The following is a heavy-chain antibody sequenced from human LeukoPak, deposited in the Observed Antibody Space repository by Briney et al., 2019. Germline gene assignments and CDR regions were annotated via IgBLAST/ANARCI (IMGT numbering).Heavy chain of an antibody. CDR3: ARNSGSGLSCLY. Sequence: ASVKVSCKASGGTFSSYAISWVRQAPGQGLEWMGGIIPIFGTANYAQKFQGRVTITADESTSTAYMELGSLRSEDTAVYYCARNSGSGLSCLYWGQGTLVTVSS. J-gene: IGHJ4*02. CDR1: GGTFSSYA. CDR2: IIPIFGTA. D-gene: IGHD5-12*01. V-gene: IGHV1-69*01.